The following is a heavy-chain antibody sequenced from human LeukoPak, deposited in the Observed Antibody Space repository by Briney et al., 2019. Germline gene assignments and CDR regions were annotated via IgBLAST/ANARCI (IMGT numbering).Heavy chain of an antibody. CDR2: IYTSGNT. V-gene: IGHV4-4*07. CDR3: ARDSNQRGFDI. D-gene: IGHD4-11*01. CDR1: GGSISSYY. J-gene: IGHJ3*02. Sequence: SETLSLTCTVSGGSISSYYWSWIRQPAGKGLEWIGRIYTSGNTYYNPSPKSRVTMSVETSKDQFSLKLSSVTAADTAVYYCARDSNQRGFDIWGQGTWSPSLQ.